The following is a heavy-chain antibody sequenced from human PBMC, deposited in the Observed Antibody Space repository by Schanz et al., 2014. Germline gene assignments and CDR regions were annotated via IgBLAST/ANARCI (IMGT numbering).Heavy chain of an antibody. V-gene: IGHV1-69*08. D-gene: IGHD2-21*01. CDR1: GGTFSTYT. CDR3: ARDRLECGAECYSVEVFEI. Sequence: QVQLVQSGAEVKKPGSSVKVSCKASGGTFSTYTISWVRQAPGQGLEWMGRIIPSLGLAKYEQKFQDKVTITADTSTTTAYMELSGLRSEDTAVYYCARDRLECGAECYSVEVFEIWGQGTLXIVSS. J-gene: IGHJ4*02. CDR2: IIPSLGLA.